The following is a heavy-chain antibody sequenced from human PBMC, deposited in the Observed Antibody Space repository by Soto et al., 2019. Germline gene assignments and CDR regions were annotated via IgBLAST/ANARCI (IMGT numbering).Heavy chain of an antibody. CDR1: GGAISGYI. CDR2: IDSRGST. J-gene: IGHJ4*01. CDR3: GSGADIAWDLDC. V-gene: IGHV4-59*13. Sequence: PSETLSLTCTVSGGAISGYIWSWVRQPPGKGLEWFGYIDSRGSTNYNHSLTTRVTISLDKSKHQVSLKITSVTPAATAGHLCGSGADIAWDLDCWGHGTLVTVSS. D-gene: IGHD3-9*01.